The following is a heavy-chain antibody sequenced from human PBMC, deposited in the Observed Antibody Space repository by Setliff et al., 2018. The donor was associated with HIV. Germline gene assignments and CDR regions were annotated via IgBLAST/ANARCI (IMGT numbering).Heavy chain of an antibody. V-gene: IGHV4-34*01. D-gene: IGHD3-3*01. CDR3: ARGYVYDFWSGYYALHYYYMDV. CDR1: GGSFSGHY. CDR2: INHSGST. Sequence: NPSETLSLTCAVYGGSFSGHYWSWIRQAPGKGLEWIGEINHSGSTNYNPSLKSRVTISIDTSKNQFFLKLSTMTAADTAVYYCARGYVYDFWSGYYALHYYYMDVWGKGTTVTVSS. J-gene: IGHJ6*03.